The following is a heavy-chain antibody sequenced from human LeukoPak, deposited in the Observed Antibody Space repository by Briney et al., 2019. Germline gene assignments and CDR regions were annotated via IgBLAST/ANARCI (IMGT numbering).Heavy chain of an antibody. Sequence: SETLSLTCTVSGGSISSYYWSWIRQPPGKGLEWIGEINHSGSTNYNPSLKSRVTISVDTSKNQFSLKLSSVTAADTAVYYCARGLLFSWFDPWGQGTLVTVSS. J-gene: IGHJ5*02. D-gene: IGHD2-21*02. CDR2: INHSGST. CDR3: ARGLLFSWFDP. CDR1: GGSISSYY. V-gene: IGHV4-34*01.